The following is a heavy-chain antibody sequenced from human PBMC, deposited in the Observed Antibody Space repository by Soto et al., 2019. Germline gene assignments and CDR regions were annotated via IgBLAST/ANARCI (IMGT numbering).Heavy chain of an antibody. J-gene: IGHJ5*02. V-gene: IGHV3-74*01. Sequence: EVQLVESGGGLVQPGGSLRLACAASGFTSSSNYIHWVRQAPGTGLVWVSRITKDGNIINYADSVNGRFTTSRDIAKNTLYLQMNGLRAEDTAVYYCLMYITGWSWGQGTLVTVSS. CDR2: ITKDGNII. CDR1: GFTSSSNY. D-gene: IGHD6-19*01. CDR3: LMYITGWS.